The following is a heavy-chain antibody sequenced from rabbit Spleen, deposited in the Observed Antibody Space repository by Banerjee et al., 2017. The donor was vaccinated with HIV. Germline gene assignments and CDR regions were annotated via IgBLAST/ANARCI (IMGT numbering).Heavy chain of an antibody. V-gene: IGHV1S40*01. CDR2: IDAGSSGNT. CDR3: ARDTSSSFSSYGMDL. CDR1: GFSFSNNYY. J-gene: IGHJ6*01. Sequence: QSLEESGGDLVKPEASLTLTCTASGFSFSNNYYMCWVRQAPGKGLEWIACIDAGSSGNTWYASWVHGRFTISRNTSLNTVDLKITSLTAADTATYFCARDTSSSFSSYGMDLWGPGTLVTVS. D-gene: IGHD1-1*01.